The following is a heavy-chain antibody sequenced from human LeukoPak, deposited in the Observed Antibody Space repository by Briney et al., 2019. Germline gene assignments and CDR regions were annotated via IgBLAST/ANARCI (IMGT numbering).Heavy chain of an antibody. CDR3: ARGGPHYYDSSGYYTDY. CDR2: INPNSGGT. D-gene: IGHD3-22*01. Sequence: ASVKVSCKASGYTFTGYYMHWVRQAPGQGLEWMGWINPNSGGTNYAQKFQGRVTMTRDTSISTAYMELSSLRSEDTAVYYCARGGPHYYDSSGYYTDYWGQGTLVTVSS. V-gene: IGHV1-2*02. J-gene: IGHJ4*02. CDR1: GYTFTGYY.